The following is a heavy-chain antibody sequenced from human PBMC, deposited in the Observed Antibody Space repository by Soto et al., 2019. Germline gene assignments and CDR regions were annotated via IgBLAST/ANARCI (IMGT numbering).Heavy chain of an antibody. D-gene: IGHD3-22*01. Sequence: KPSETLSLTCTVSGGSISSGGYYWSWIRQHPGKGLEWIGYIYYSGSTYYNPSLKSRVTISVDTSKNQFSLKLSSVTAADTAVYYCAREGRYYDSSGYYGPFDYWGQGTLVPVYS. CDR3: AREGRYYDSSGYYGPFDY. J-gene: IGHJ4*02. V-gene: IGHV4-31*03. CDR1: GGSISSGGYY. CDR2: IYYSGST.